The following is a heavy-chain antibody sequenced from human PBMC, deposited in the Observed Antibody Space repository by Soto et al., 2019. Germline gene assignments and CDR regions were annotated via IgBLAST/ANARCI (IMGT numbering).Heavy chain of an antibody. J-gene: IGHJ6*02. CDR2: ISGSGGST. CDR1: GFTFSSYA. V-gene: IGHV3-23*01. CDR3: APDPVYCSGGSCYLRRGMDV. D-gene: IGHD2-15*01. Sequence: GGSLRLSCAASGFTFSSYAMSWVRQAPGKGLEWVSAISGSGGSTYYADSVKGRFTISRDNSKNTLYLQMNSLRAEDTAVYYCAPDPVYCSGGSCYLRRGMDVWGQGTTVTVSS.